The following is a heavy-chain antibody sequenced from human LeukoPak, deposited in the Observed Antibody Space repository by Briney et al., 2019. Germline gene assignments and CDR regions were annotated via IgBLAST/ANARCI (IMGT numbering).Heavy chain of an antibody. J-gene: IGHJ4*02. CDR2: IWYDGNVK. Sequence: GGSLRLSCAASGFSFSSSGMHWVRQAPGKGLEWVAIIWYDGNVKYHADSVKGRLTISRDNSKNTLFLQMDSLRAEDTAVYFCARGATPTNFDYWGQGTLVTVSS. CDR1: GFSFSSSG. CDR3: ARGATPTNFDY. V-gene: IGHV3-33*01.